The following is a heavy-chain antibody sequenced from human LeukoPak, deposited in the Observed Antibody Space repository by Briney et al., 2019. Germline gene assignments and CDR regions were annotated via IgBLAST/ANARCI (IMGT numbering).Heavy chain of an antibody. J-gene: IGHJ4*02. V-gene: IGHV3-23*01. D-gene: IGHD2/OR15-2a*01. CDR2: IIGNGHKT. CDR1: GFTFSRFG. Sequence: GGSLRLSCSASGFTFSRFGMSWVRQLPGKGLEWGSSIIGNGHKTFYGDSVKGRFSVSRDNSKNILYLQMDSLRADDSALYYCAKDAYYSDSSTYFIPFDYWGQGTLVTVSS. CDR3: AKDAYYSDSSTYFIPFDY.